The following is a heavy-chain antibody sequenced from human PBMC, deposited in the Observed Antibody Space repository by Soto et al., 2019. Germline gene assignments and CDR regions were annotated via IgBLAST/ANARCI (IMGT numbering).Heavy chain of an antibody. CDR3: AKGPGYLVITNCFDY. V-gene: IGHV3-23*01. CDR1: GFTFSRYA. Sequence: GGSLRLSCAASGFTFSRYAMSWVRQAPGKGLEWVSAISGSGGSTYYADSVKGRFTISRDNSKNTLYLQMNSLRAEDTAVYYCAKGPGYLVITNCFDYWGQGTLVTVSS. J-gene: IGHJ4*02. CDR2: ISGSGGST. D-gene: IGHD3-22*01.